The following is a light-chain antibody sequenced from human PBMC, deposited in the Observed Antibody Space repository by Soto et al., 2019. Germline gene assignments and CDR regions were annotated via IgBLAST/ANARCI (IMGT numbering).Light chain of an antibody. J-gene: IGLJ1*01. CDR3: CSYAGNYV. CDR2: EVN. CDR1: SSDVGSYNL. Sequence: QSALTQPASVSGSPGQSITISCTGTSSDVGSYNLVSWYQQHPGKAPKLMIYEVNKRPSGVSDRFSGSKSGNTASLTISGLQAEDEADYYCCSYAGNYVFGTGTKVTVL. V-gene: IGLV2-23*02.